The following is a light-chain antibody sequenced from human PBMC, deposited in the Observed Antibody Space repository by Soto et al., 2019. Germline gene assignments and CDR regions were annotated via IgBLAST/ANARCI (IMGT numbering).Light chain of an antibody. V-gene: IGKV3D-20*02. Sequence: EIVLTQSPGTLSFSPGERGTLSCRASQSVSSSYLAWYKQKPGQAPRLLIYDASVRATGIPPRFSGSGSGTDFTLTISSLEPEDFAVYYCQQRGNWPITFGQGTRLEIK. CDR1: QSVSSSY. CDR2: DAS. CDR3: QQRGNWPIT. J-gene: IGKJ5*01.